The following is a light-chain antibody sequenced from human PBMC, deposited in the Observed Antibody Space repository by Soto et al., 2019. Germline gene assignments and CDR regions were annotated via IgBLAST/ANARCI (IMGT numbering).Light chain of an antibody. J-gene: IGLJ1*01. V-gene: IGLV2-14*01. CDR3: SSYTSSSTLLYV. CDR2: DVI. Sequence: QSALTQPASVSGSPGQSITISCTGTSSDVGGYNYVSWYQQHPGKAPKLMIYDVINRPSVVSNRFSGSKSGNTASLTISGLQAEDEADYYCSSYTSSSTLLYVFGTGTKLTFL. CDR1: SSDVGGYNY.